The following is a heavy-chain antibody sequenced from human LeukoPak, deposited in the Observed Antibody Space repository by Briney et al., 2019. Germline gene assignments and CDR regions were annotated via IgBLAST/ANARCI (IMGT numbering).Heavy chain of an antibody. J-gene: IGHJ3*02. CDR1: GGSISSYY. V-gene: IGHV4-59*01. CDR3: AREDSDDYGDAFDI. CDR2: IYYSGST. Sequence: PSETLSLTCTDSGGSISSYYWSWIRQPPGKGLEWIGYIYYSGSTNYNPSLKSRVTISVDTSKNQFSLKLSSVTAADTAVYYCAREDSDDYGDAFDIWGQGTMVTVSS. D-gene: IGHD4-17*01.